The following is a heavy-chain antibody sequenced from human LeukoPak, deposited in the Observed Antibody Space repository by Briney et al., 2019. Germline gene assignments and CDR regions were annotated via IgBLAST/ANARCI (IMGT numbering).Heavy chain of an antibody. V-gene: IGHV3-30*04. CDR1: GFTFSSYA. Sequence: GGSLRLSCAASGFTFSSYAMHWVRQAPGKGLEWVAVISSDRSKKYYADSVKGRFTISRDNSKNTLDLQMNSLRAEDTAVYYCARSLWPEDYWGQGTLVTVSS. J-gene: IGHJ4*02. CDR3: ARSLWPEDY. D-gene: IGHD5-18*01. CDR2: ISSDRSKK.